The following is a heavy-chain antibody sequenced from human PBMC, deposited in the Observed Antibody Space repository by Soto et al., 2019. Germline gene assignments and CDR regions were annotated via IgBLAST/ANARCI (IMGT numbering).Heavy chain of an antibody. CDR3: VKDRDSNSWPSRDV. V-gene: IGHV1-2*02. J-gene: IGHJ6*02. CDR1: GYTFTGHY. D-gene: IGHD3-22*01. Sequence: GASVKVSCKASGYTFTGHYIHWVRQAPEQGPEWMGEIGPESGATRYAQKFQGRVTMTRDTSITTVYMELKNLSPDDTAVYYCVKDRDSNSWPSRDVWGPGTTVTVSS. CDR2: IGPESGAT.